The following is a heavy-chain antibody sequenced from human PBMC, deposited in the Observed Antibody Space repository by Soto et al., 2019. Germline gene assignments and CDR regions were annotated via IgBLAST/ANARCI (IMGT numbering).Heavy chain of an antibody. V-gene: IGHV2-5*02. J-gene: IGHJ4*02. CDR1: GFSLSTRGVG. CDR3: AHRPRGYSYYFDY. CDR2: LYWDDDE. Sequence: QITLKESGPTLVKPTQHLTLTCTFSGFSLSTRGVGVGWIRQPPGKALEWLALLYWDDDEGYSPSLKSRLTISKDTSKNQVVLTVTNMDPVDTATYYCAHRPRGYSYYFDYWGQGTLVTVSS. D-gene: IGHD5-18*01.